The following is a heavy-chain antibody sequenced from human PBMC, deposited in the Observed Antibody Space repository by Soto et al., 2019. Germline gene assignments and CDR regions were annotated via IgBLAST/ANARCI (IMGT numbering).Heavy chain of an antibody. CDR3: ARHWALIAMFYCLGMNV. V-gene: IGHV4-34*02. Sequence: QVQLQQWGAGLLKPSETLSLPSDVYGGSFAGYFWSWLRRPPGKGLEWIGEINHGGITNYYPSLKGPITISVDMSKIQFPLNLCTVTAAVAAVYYCARHWALIAMFYCLGMNVWGEGISVSVSS. J-gene: IGHJ6*04. CDR1: GGSFAGYF. CDR2: INHGGIT. D-gene: IGHD2-21*01.